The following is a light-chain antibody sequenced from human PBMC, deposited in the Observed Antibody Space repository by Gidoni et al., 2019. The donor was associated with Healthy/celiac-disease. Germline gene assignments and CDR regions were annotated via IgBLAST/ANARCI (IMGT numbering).Light chain of an antibody. V-gene: IGKV1-39*01. CDR2: AAS. CDR1: QSISSY. Sequence: DIPMTQSPSSLSASVGDRVTITCRASQSISSYLNWYQQKPGKAPKLLIYAASSLQSGVPSRFSGSGSGTEFTLTISSLQPEDFATYYCQQSYSTPWTFXQXTKVEIK. J-gene: IGKJ1*01. CDR3: QQSYSTPWT.